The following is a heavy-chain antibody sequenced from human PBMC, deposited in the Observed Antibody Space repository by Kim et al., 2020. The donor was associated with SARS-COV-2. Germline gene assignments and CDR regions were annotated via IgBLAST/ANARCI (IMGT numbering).Heavy chain of an antibody. D-gene: IGHD6-6*01. J-gene: IGHJ4*02. Sequence: GGSLILSCEMSGFKFERFAVHWVRQPPGKGLEWVSGLSLDSDRIGYADSVKGRFTVSRDKAKDTLYLQMDSLRIEDTAFYYCARDLVPGGADYWGQGTLVTVSS. V-gene: IGHV3-9*01. CDR2: LSLDSDRI. CDR3: ARDLVPGGADY. CDR1: GFKFERFA.